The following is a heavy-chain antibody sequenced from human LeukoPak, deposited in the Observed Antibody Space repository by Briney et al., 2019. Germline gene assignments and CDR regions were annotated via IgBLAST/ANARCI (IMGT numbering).Heavy chain of an antibody. V-gene: IGHV3-23*01. CDR1: GFTFSSYA. D-gene: IGHD3-22*01. CDR3: AKDLSYYYDSSGFVY. Sequence: GGSLRLSCAASGFTFSSYAVSWVRQAPGKGLEWVSAISGSGGSTYYADSVKGRFTISRDNSKNTLYLQMNSLRAEDTAVYYCAKDLSYYYDSSGFVYWGQGTLVTVSS. J-gene: IGHJ4*02. CDR2: ISGSGGST.